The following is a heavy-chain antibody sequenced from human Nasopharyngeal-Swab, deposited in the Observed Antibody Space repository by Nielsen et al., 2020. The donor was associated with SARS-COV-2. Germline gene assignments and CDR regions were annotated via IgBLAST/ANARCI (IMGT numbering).Heavy chain of an antibody. CDR3: AKDIAMVRGVISSPYFDY. D-gene: IGHD3-10*01. V-gene: IGHV3-23*01. J-gene: IGHJ4*02. Sequence: WIRQPPGKGLEWVSAISGSGGSTYYADSVKGRFTISRDNSKNTLYLQMNSLRAEDTAVYYCAKDIAMVRGVISSPYFDYWGQGTLVTVSS. CDR2: ISGSGGST.